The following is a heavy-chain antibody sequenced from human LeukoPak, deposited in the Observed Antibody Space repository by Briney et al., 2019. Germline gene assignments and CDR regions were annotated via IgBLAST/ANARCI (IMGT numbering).Heavy chain of an antibody. D-gene: IGHD3-10*01. Sequence: NPSETLSLTCTVSGGSISSSSYYWGWIRQPPGKGLEWIGSIYYSGSTYHNPSLKSRVTISVDTSKNQFSLKLSSVTAADTAVYYCASLTNYYGSGSYLLWGQGTLVTVSS. CDR3: ASLTNYYGSGSYLL. J-gene: IGHJ4*02. CDR2: IYYSGST. CDR1: GGSISSSSYY. V-gene: IGHV4-39*01.